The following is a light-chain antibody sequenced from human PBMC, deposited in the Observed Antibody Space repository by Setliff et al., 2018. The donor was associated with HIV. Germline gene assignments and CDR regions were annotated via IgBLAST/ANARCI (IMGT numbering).Light chain of an antibody. CDR2: QAS. CDR3: CSNTGSNTYV. V-gene: IGLV2-23*01. J-gene: IGLJ1*01. CDR1: SGDVGRYNL. Sequence: QSVLTQPASVSGSPGQSITISCTGTSGDVGRYNLVSWYQQQPGKPPKLMIYQASKRPSGVSNRFSGSKSGNTASLTISGLQAEDEADYYCCSNTGSNTYVFGTGTNVTVL.